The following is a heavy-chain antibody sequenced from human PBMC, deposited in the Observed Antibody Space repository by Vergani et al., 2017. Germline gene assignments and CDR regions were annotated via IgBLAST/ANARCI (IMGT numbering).Heavy chain of an antibody. CDR1: GFTFSSYW. V-gene: IGHV3-7*04. CDR2: IKQDGSEK. Sequence: EVQLVESGGGLVQPGGSLRLSCAASGFTFSSYWMSWVRQAPGKGLEWVANIKQDGSEKYYVDSVKGRFTISRDKAKNSLYLQMNSLRAEDTAVYYCARVTITMIGGAPNRGFDPWGQGTLVTVSS. D-gene: IGHD3-10*02. J-gene: IGHJ5*02. CDR3: ARVTITMIGGAPNRGFDP.